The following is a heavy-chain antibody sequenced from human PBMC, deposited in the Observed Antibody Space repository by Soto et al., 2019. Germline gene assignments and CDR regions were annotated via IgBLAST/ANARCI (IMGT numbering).Heavy chain of an antibody. CDR2: FDPEDGEK. D-gene: IGHD4-17*01. J-gene: IGHJ4*02. Sequence: VASVKVSCKVSGYTLTELSIHWVRQAPGKGLEWMGGFDPEDGEKAYAQNFQGGVTMTEDSSTDTAYMELSSLRSEDTAVYYCAAMTTVVTPTFDYWGQGTLVTVSS. V-gene: IGHV1-24*01. CDR3: AAMTTVVTPTFDY. CDR1: GYTLTELS.